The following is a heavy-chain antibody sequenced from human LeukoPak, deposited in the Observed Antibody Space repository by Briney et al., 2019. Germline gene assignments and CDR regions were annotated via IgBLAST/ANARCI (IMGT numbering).Heavy chain of an antibody. V-gene: IGHV3-23*01. CDR2: ISPSGGIT. CDR1: GFTFSSHG. D-gene: IGHD2-15*01. J-gene: IGHJ3*01. Sequence: GGSLRLSCAASGFTFSSHGMNWVRQAPGKGLEWVSGISPSGGITYYTDSVKGRFTISRDNSKNTQSLQMNSLRAEDTAVYYCARGFCSGGTCYRITGTFDVWGHGTMVSVSS. CDR3: ARGFCSGGTCYRITGTFDV.